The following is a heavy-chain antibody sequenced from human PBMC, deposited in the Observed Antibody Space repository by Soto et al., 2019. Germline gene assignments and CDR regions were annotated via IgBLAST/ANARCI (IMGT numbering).Heavy chain of an antibody. CDR1: GASISSGGYY. CDR2: IYSSGST. J-gene: IGHJ5*02. D-gene: IGHD3-22*01. V-gene: IGHV4-31*03. Sequence: SETLSLTCTVSGASISSGGYYWSWIRQHPGKGLEWIGYIYSSGSTYYNPSLKSRVTISVDTSKNQFSLKLSSVTAADTAVYYCARSGYYGFNWFDPGGQGTLVTVSS. CDR3: ARSGYYGFNWFDP.